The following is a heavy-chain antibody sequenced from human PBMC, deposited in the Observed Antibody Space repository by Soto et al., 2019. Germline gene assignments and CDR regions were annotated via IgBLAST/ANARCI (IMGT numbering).Heavy chain of an antibody. D-gene: IGHD3-22*01. Sequence: GGSLRLSCAASGFTFSSYGMHWVRQAPGKGLEWVAVTSYDGSNKYYADSVKGRFTISRDNSKNTLYLQMNSLRAEDTAVYYCAKDLDYYDSRGYFDYWGQGTLVTVSS. CDR3: AKDLDYYDSRGYFDY. CDR1: GFTFSSYG. V-gene: IGHV3-30*18. CDR2: TSYDGSNK. J-gene: IGHJ4*02.